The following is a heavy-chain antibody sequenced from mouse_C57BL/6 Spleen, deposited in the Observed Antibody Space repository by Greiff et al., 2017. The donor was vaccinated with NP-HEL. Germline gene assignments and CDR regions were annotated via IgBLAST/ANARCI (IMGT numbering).Heavy chain of an antibody. CDR2: INPSNGGT. CDR1: GYTFTSYW. CDR3: ARGAGITSLFDY. D-gene: IGHD2-4*01. V-gene: IGHV1-53*01. J-gene: IGHJ2*01. Sequence: QVQLQQSGTELVKPGASVKLSCKASGYTFTSYWMHWVKQRPGQGLEWIGNINPSNGGTNYNEKFKSKATLTVDKSSSTAYMQLSSLTSEDSAVYYCARGAGITSLFDYWGQGTTLTVSS.